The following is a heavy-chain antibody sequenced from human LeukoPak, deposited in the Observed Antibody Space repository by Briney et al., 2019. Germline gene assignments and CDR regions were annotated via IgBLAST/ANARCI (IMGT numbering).Heavy chain of an antibody. Sequence: GGSLRLSCAASGFTFSSYDMHWVRQAPGKGLEWVAVIWYDGSNKYSADSVEGRFTISRDNSKNTLYLQMNSLRAEDTAVYYCAREGATSSTNYFDYWGQGTLVTVSS. V-gene: IGHV3-33*01. J-gene: IGHJ4*02. D-gene: IGHD5-12*01. CDR1: GFTFSSYD. CDR2: IWYDGSNK. CDR3: AREGATSSTNYFDY.